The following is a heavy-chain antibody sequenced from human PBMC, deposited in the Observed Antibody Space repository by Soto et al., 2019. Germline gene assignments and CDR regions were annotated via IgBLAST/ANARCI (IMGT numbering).Heavy chain of an antibody. D-gene: IGHD3-16*01. V-gene: IGHV3-15*07. CDR1: GFSFKDAW. CDR2: IKSSTDGGTA. Sequence: EVQLVESGGGFVESGGSLRLSCAASGFSFKDAWMTWVRQAPGKGLEWVGRIKSSTDGGTADYGAAVKGRFTMSRDDSKDTLYLHMDGLKREDTGVYYCNSFFQLRGRLFDYWGPGTPVNVSS. CDR3: NSFFQLRGRLFDY. J-gene: IGHJ4*02.